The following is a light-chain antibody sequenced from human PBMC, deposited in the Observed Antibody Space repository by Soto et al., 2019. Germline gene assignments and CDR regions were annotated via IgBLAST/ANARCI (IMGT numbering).Light chain of an antibody. Sequence: QSALTQPRSVSGSPGQSVTISCTGTSSDVGGYNYVSWYQQHPGKAPKLMIYDVSKRPSGVPDRFSGSKSGNTASLTISGLRAEDGADYYCSSYAGSSPWFFGGGTNLTVL. CDR3: SSYAGSSPWF. CDR1: SSDVGGYNY. J-gene: IGLJ2*01. CDR2: DVS. V-gene: IGLV2-11*01.